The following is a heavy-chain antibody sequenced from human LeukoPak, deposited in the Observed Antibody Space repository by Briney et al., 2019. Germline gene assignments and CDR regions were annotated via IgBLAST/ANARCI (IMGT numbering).Heavy chain of an antibody. CDR2: IYYSGST. V-gene: IGHV4-59*01. J-gene: IGHJ3*02. CDR1: GGSISSYY. D-gene: IGHD3-9*01. CDR3: ARDGGIPYYDILTGYRRDAFDI. Sequence: SETLSLTCTVSGGSISSYYWSWIRQPPGKGLEWIGYIYYSGSTNYNPSLKSRVTISVDTSKNQFSLKLSSVTAADTAVYYCARDGGIPYYDILTGYRRDAFDIWGQGTMVTVSS.